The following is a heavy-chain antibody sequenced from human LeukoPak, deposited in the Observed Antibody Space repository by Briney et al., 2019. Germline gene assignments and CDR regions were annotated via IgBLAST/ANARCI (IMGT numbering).Heavy chain of an antibody. CDR2: IQRDGSEK. Sequence: GGSLRLSCAASGFTFTSYWMTWVRQAPGKGLEWVANIQRDGSEKNYVDSAKGRFTISRDNTKNSLYLQMNSLRAEDTAVYYCAGAAGWEQAYWGQGTQVTVSS. CDR3: AGAAGWEQAY. D-gene: IGHD1-26*01. CDR1: GFTFTSYW. V-gene: IGHV3-7*01. J-gene: IGHJ4*02.